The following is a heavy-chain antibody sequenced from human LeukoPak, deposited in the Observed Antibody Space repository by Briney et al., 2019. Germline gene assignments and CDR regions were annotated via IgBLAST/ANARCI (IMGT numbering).Heavy chain of an antibody. D-gene: IGHD3-3*01. CDR1: GYSISSGYD. CDR3: ARYGGHWSGPNAFDI. V-gene: IGHV4-38-2*02. CDR2: IYYRRTT. J-gene: IGHJ3*02. Sequence: KTSETLSLTCTVSGYSISSGYDWGWIRQPPGKGLEWIGSIYYRRTTYYNPSLKSRVTISVDTSKNQFSLKLSSVTAADTAVYYCARYGGHWSGPNAFDIWGQGTMVTISS.